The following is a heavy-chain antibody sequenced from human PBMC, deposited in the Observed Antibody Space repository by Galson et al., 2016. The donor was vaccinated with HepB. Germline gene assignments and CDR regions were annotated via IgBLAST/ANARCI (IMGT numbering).Heavy chain of an antibody. CDR1: GVSLNSFA. Sequence: SCKASGVSLNSFAVSWVRRAPGLGLEWMGEIIPGPRVANYAAAFRDRITLSADRSSSTVYLDLSSLRFDDTAIYYCAKDQLLGGYTYDNRDYYYNGMDVWGQGTTVTVSS. CDR2: IIPGPRVA. CDR3: AKDQLLGGYTYDNRDYYYNGMDV. V-gene: IGHV1-69*10. J-gene: IGHJ6*02. D-gene: IGHD5-24*01.